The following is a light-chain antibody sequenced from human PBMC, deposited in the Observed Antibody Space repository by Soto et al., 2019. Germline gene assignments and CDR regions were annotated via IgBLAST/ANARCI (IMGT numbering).Light chain of an antibody. Sequence: QSALTQPASVSGSPGQSITISCTRTSSDVGGYNFVSWYQHHPGEAPKLMIYDVSGRPSGVSNRFSGSKSGYTASLTISGLQPEDEADYYCSSFTSSSTRVFGTGTKVTVL. CDR2: DVS. V-gene: IGLV2-14*03. CDR3: SSFTSSSTRV. CDR1: SSDVGGYNF. J-gene: IGLJ1*01.